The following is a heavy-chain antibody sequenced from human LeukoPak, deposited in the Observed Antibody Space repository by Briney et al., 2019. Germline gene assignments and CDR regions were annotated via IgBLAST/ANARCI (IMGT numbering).Heavy chain of an antibody. CDR2: IYYSGST. V-gene: IGHV4-39*01. CDR3: ASQNLGLDY. CDR1: GGSISSSSYY. Sequence: SETLSLTCTVSGGSISSSSYYWGWIRQPPGRGLEWIGSIYYSGSTYYNPSLKSRVTISVDTSKNQFSLKLSSVTAADTAVYYCASQNLGLDYWGQGTLVTVSS. J-gene: IGHJ4*02.